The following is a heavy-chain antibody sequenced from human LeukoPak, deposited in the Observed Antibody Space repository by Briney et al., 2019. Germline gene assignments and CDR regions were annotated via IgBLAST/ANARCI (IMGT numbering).Heavy chain of an antibody. CDR2: ISGDGGST. J-gene: IGHJ4*02. CDR1: GFTFDDYA. CDR3: ASQLGIVVVVAANEGGY. Sequence: GGSLRLXCAASGFTFDDYAMQWVRRAPGKGLEWVSLISGDGGSTYYADSVKGRFTISRDNSKNSLYLQMNSLRTEDTALYYCASQLGIVVVVAANEGGYWGQGTLVTVSS. D-gene: IGHD2-15*01. V-gene: IGHV3-43*02.